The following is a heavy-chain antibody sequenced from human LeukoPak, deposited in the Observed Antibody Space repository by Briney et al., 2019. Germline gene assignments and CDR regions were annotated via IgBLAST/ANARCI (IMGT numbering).Heavy chain of an antibody. CDR1: GFTFSSYS. J-gene: IGHJ4*02. D-gene: IGHD3-3*01. Sequence: GGSLRLSCAASGFTFSSYSMNWVRQAPGKGLEWFSSISSSSSYIYYADSVKGRFTISRDNAKNSLYLQMNSLRAEDTAVYYCAREPYDFWSGYHYYFDYWGQGTLVTVSS. CDR3: AREPYDFWSGYHYYFDY. CDR2: ISSSSSYI. V-gene: IGHV3-21*01.